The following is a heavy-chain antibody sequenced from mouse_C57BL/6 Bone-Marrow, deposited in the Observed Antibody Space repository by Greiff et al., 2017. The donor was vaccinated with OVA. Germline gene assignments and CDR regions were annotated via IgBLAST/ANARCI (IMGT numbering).Heavy chain of an antibody. Sequence: EVKVVESGGGLVKPGGSLKLSCAASGFTFSDYGMHWVRQAPEKGLEWVAYISSGSSTIYYADTVKGRFTISRDNAKNTLFLQMTSLRSEDTAMYYCARGGNWAFDYWGQGTTLTVSS. CDR1: GFTFSDYG. CDR3: ARGGNWAFDY. V-gene: IGHV5-17*01. CDR2: ISSGSSTI. J-gene: IGHJ2*01. D-gene: IGHD4-1*01.